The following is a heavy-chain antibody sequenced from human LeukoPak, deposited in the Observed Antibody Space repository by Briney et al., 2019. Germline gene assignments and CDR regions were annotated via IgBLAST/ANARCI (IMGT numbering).Heavy chain of an antibody. V-gene: IGHV3-15*01. CDR3: RLYYPEWFDP. D-gene: IGHD3-10*01. CDR1: GFTFSNAW. J-gene: IGHJ5*02. CDR2: IKSKTDGGTT. Sequence: PGGSLRLSCAASGFTFSNAWMSWVRQAPGKGLEWVGRIKSKTDGGTTDYAAPVKGRFTISRDDSKNTLYLQMASVKTEDTGVYYRRLYYPEWFDPWGQGTLVAVSS.